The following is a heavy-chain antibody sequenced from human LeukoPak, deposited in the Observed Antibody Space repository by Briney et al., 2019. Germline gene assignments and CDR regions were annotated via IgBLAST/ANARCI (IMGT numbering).Heavy chain of an antibody. D-gene: IGHD1-26*01. CDR2: INNNGRST. CDR1: GFTFNSHW. V-gene: IGHV3-74*01. CDR3: ARDVFGVGATDY. Sequence: PGGSLRLSCAASGFTFNSHWMHWVRHAPGKGLVWISRINNNGRSTAYADSVKGRFTISRDNAKNTLYLQMNSLRAEDTAMYYCARDVFGVGATDYWGQGTLVTVSS. J-gene: IGHJ4*02.